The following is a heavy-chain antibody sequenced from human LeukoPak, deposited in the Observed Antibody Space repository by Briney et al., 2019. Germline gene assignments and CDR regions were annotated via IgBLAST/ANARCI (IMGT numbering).Heavy chain of an antibody. CDR2: IYYSGST. D-gene: IGHD5-18*01. Sequence: SETLSLTCTVSGGSISSYYWSWIRQPPGKGLEWIGYIYYSGSTNYNPSLKSRVTISVDASKNQFSLKLSSVTAADTAVYYCARVSQSDTAMGVDYWGQGTLVTVSS. CDR3: ARVSQSDTAMGVDY. V-gene: IGHV4-59*01. J-gene: IGHJ4*02. CDR1: GGSISSYY.